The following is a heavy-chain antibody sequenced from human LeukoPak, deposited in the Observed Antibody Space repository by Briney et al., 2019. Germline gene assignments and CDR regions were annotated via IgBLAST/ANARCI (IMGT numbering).Heavy chain of an antibody. J-gene: IGHJ3*02. CDR2: IYNSEST. CDR3: ARHCSGGTCPLSFDAFDI. V-gene: IGHV4-59*08. D-gene: IGHD2-15*01. CDR1: GGSITSGY. Sequence: PSETLSLTCSVSGGSITSGYWSWVRQPPGKGLEWIGYIYNSESTNYNPSLKSGVTISVDTSKNQFSLMLTSVTASDSAMYYCARHCSGGTCPLSFDAFDIWGQGTMVTVSS.